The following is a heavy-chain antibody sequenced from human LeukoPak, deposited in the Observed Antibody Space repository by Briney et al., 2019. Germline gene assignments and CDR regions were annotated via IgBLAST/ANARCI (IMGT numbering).Heavy chain of an antibody. CDR3: ARDRDIVVVVAATRIWFDP. Sequence: GASVKVSCKASGGTFSSYAIRWVRPAPGQGLEWMGRIIPILGIANYAQKFQGRVTITADKSTSTAYMELSSLRSEDTAVYYCARDRDIVVVVAATRIWFDPWGQGTLVTVSS. J-gene: IGHJ5*02. CDR1: GGTFSSYA. V-gene: IGHV1-69*04. D-gene: IGHD2-15*01. CDR2: IIPILGIA.